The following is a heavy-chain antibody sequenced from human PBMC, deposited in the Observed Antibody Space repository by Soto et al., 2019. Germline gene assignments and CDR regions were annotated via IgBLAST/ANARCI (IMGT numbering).Heavy chain of an antibody. J-gene: IGHJ6*02. V-gene: IGHV5-51*01. Sequence: GESLKISCKGSGYTFTSHWIAWVRQMPGKGLEWMGIMYPGESDTRYSPSFQGQVTISADKSISTAYLQWSSLKASDTAMYYCARIYSGTYRLDVWGQGTTVTVSS. D-gene: IGHD1-26*01. CDR3: ARIYSGTYRLDV. CDR1: GYTFTSHW. CDR2: MYPGESDT.